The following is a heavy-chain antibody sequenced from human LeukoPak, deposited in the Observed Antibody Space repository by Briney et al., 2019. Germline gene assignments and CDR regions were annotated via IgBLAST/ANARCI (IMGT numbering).Heavy chain of an antibody. CDR2: ISGSGGST. Sequence: GGSLRLSCAASGFTFSTYAMSWVRQAPGKGLEWVSAISGSGGSTYYADSVKGRFTISRDNSKNTLYLQMNSLRAEDTAVYYCATYSGAHHKTFDYWGQGTLVTVSS. D-gene: IGHD1-26*01. J-gene: IGHJ4*02. CDR3: ATYSGAHHKTFDY. CDR1: GFTFSTYA. V-gene: IGHV3-23*01.